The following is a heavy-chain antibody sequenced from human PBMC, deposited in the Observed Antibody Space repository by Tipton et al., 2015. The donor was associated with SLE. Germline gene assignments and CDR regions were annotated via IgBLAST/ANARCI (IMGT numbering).Heavy chain of an antibody. J-gene: IGHJ4*02. V-gene: IGHV4-38-2*02. CDR1: DYSISSGYF. Sequence: TLSLTCAVSDYSISSGYFWGWIRQPPGKGLEWIGEINHSGSTNYNPSLKSRVTISVDTSKNQFSLKLSSVTAADTAVYYCARDIWCSSSWYCLDYWGQGTLVTVSS. D-gene: IGHD6-13*01. CDR2: INHSGST. CDR3: ARDIWCSSSWYCLDY.